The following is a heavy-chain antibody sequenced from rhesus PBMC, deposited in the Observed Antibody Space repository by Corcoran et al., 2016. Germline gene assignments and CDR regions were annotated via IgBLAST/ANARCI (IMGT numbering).Heavy chain of an antibody. J-gene: IGHJ4*01. Sequence: EVQLVESGGGVVQPGGSLRVSCAASGFSFSDYYIQWVRQDQGKGTEWVGVIRKKANGGTTEYAASVKGRFNISRDDSKSIVSLQMNSLKTEDTAMYYCARGGSGSYAFGYWGQGVLVTVSS. V-gene: IGHV3-116*01. CDR3: ARGGSGSYAFGY. CDR1: GFSFSDYY. D-gene: IGHD1-44*02. CDR2: IRKKANGGTT.